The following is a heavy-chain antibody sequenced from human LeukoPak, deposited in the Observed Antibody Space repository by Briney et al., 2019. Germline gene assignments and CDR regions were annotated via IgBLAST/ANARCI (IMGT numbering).Heavy chain of an antibody. V-gene: IGHV4-59*08. J-gene: IGHJ4*02. CDR3: AGDDGDYYFDY. Sequence: SETLSLTCTVSGGSISSYYWSWIRQPPGKGLEWIGYIYYSGSTKYNPSLKSRVTISVDTSKNQFSLNLSSVTAADTAVYYCAGDDGDYYFDYWGQGTLVTVSS. CDR1: GGSISSYY. D-gene: IGHD4-17*01. CDR2: IYYSGST.